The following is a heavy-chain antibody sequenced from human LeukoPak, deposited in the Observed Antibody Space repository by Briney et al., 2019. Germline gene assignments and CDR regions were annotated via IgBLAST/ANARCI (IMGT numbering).Heavy chain of an antibody. D-gene: IGHD3-10*01. CDR2: ISYDGSNK. J-gene: IGHJ6*02. V-gene: IGHV3-30-3*01. CDR1: GFTFSSYA. CDR3: ARGGGMVRGVTYYYYGMDV. Sequence: GRSLRLSCAASGFTFSSYAMHWVRQAPGKGLEWVAVISYDGSNKYYADSVKGRFTISRDNSKNTLYLQMNSLRAEDTAMYYCARGGGMVRGVTYYYYGMDVWGQGTTVTVSS.